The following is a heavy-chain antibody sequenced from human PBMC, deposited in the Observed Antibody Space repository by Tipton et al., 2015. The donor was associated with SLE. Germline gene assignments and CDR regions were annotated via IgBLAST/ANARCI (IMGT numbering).Heavy chain of an antibody. V-gene: IGHV5-51*01. J-gene: IGHJ4*02. D-gene: IGHD5-24*01. CDR1: GYSFPDYW. CDR2: IYPRDSDT. CDR3: TKHGDNFRYGY. Sequence: QSGAEVKKAGESLKISCKGFGYSFPDYWIGWVRQMPGKGLEWMGIIYPRDSDTRYSPSFKGQVTISVDKSISTAYLQWSSLKASDTAMYDCTKHGDNFRYGYWGQGTLVTVSS.